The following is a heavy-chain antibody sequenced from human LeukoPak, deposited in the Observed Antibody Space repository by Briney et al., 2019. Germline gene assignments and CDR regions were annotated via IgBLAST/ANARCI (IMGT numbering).Heavy chain of an antibody. Sequence: PGGSLRLSCAASGFTFSSYAMSWVRQAPGKGLEWVSAISGSGGSTYYADFVKGRFTISRDNSKDTLFLQMNSLRAEDTAVYYCAKDFEGGDYWGQGTLVTVSS. D-gene: IGHD3-9*01. CDR3: AKDFEGGDY. CDR2: ISGSGGST. J-gene: IGHJ4*02. CDR1: GFTFSSYA. V-gene: IGHV3-23*01.